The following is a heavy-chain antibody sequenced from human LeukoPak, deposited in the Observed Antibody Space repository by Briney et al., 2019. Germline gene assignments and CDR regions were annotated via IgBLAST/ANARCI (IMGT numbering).Heavy chain of an antibody. J-gene: IGHJ4*02. CDR2: ISGSGGST. CDR3: AKDKGRRLGWFGHDFDY. D-gene: IGHD3-10*01. CDR1: GFTFSSYA. V-gene: IGHV3-23*01. Sequence: PGGSLRLSCAASGFTFSSYAMSWVRQAPGKGLEWVSAISGSGGSTHYADSVKGRFTISRDNSKNTLYLQMNSLRAEDTAVYYCAKDKGRRLGWFGHDFDYWGQGTLVTVSS.